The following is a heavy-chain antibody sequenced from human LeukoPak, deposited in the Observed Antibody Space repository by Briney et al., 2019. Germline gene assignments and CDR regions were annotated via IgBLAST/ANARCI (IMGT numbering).Heavy chain of an antibody. CDR1: GGSISSGGYY. V-gene: IGHV4-30-2*01. CDR2: IYHSGST. J-gene: IGHJ4*02. CDR3: ARVKVDIVATIGPFDY. D-gene: IGHD5-12*01. Sequence: SETLSLTCTVSGGSISSGGYYWSWIRQPPGKGLEWIGYIYHSGSTYYNPSLKSRVTISVDRSKNQFSLKLSSVTAADTAVYYCARVKVDIVATIGPFDYWGQGTLVTVSS.